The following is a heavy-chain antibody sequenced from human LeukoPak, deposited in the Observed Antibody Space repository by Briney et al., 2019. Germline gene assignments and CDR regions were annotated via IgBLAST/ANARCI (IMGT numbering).Heavy chain of an antibody. CDR3: ARNAYDSSGYYYVFDY. D-gene: IGHD3-22*01. CDR2: ISSSSSYI. V-gene: IGHV3-21*01. CDR1: GFTFSSYS. Sequence: GGSLRLSCAASGFTFSSYSMNWVRQAPGKGLEWVSSISSSSSYIYYADSVKGRFTISRDNAKNSLYLQMNSLRAEDTAVYYCARNAYDSSGYYYVFDYWGQGTLVTVSS. J-gene: IGHJ4*02.